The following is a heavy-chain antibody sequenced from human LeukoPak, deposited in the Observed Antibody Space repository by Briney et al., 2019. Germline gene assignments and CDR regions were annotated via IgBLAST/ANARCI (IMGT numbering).Heavy chain of an antibody. CDR3: AKEGSDAFDI. CDR1: GFTFSNHA. CDR2: LSGSGGNT. Sequence: SGGSLRLSCTASGFTFSNHAMSWVRQAPGKGLEWVSALSGSGGNTYYADSVKGRFTISRDNSKNTLYLQMNSPRAEDTAVYYCAKEGSDAFDIWGQGTMVTVSS. V-gene: IGHV3-23*01. J-gene: IGHJ3*02.